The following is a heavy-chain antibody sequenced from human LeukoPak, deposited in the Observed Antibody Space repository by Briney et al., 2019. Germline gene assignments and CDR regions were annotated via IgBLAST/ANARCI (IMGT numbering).Heavy chain of an antibody. CDR1: GYTFTGYY. D-gene: IGHD2-2*01. CDR2: INPNSGGT. Sequence: ASVKVSCKASGYTFTGYYMHWVRQAPGQGLEWMGWINPNSGGTNYAQKFQGRVTMTRDTSISTAYMELSRLRSDDTAVYYCARDVRHCSSTSCYYYYYMDVWGKGTTVTVSS. V-gene: IGHV1-2*02. CDR3: ARDVRHCSSTSCYYYYYMDV. J-gene: IGHJ6*03.